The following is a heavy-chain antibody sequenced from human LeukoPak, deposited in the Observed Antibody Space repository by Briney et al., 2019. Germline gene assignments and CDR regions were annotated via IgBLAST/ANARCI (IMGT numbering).Heavy chain of an antibody. D-gene: IGHD2-15*01. CDR2: IIPIFGTA. CDR3: ARDVNIEGYCSGGSCSPFDY. V-gene: IGHV1-69*13. CDR1: GGTFSSYA. J-gene: IGHJ4*02. Sequence: GASVKVSCKASGGTFSSYAISWVRQAPGQGLEWMGGIIPIFGTANYAQKFQGRVTITADESTSTAYMELSSLRSEDTAVYYCARDVNIEGYCSGGSCSPFDYWGQGTLVTVSS.